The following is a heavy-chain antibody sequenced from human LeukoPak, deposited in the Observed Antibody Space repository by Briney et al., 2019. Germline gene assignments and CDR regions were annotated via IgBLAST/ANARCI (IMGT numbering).Heavy chain of an antibody. V-gene: IGHV4-34*01. D-gene: IGHD3-22*01. CDR3: ARAYDSLARFDY. J-gene: IGHJ4*02. Sequence: SETLSLTCAVYGGSFSGYYWSWIRQPPGKGLEWIGEINHSGSTNYNPSLKSRVTISVDTSKNQFSLKLSSVTAADTAVYYCARAYDSLARFDYWGQGTLVTVSS. CDR2: INHSGST. CDR1: GGSFSGYY.